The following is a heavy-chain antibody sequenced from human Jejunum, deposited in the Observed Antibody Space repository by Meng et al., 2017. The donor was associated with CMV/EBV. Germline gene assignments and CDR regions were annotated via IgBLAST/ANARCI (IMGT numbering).Heavy chain of an antibody. CDR3: ARRPRDCTSSNCHYYYALDV. Sequence: YWIGWVRQMPGKGLEWMGSICPGDSDSRYSPSFQGQVTISADRSISTAYLQWSSLKASDTAMYFCARRPRDCTSSNCHYYYALDVWGQGTTVTVSS. CDR2: ICPGDSDS. D-gene: IGHD2-2*01. J-gene: IGHJ6*02. CDR1: YW. V-gene: IGHV5-51*01.